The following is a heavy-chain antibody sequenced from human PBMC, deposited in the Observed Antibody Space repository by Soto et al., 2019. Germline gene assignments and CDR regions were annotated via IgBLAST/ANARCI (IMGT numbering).Heavy chain of an antibody. CDR2: IIPIFGTA. CDR3: ARDASGIFGVVIVYSHSFDP. Sequence: ESSLKSSCKASGGTFSSYAIRWVRRAPGQGLEWMGGIIPIFGTANYAQKFQGRVTITADESTSTAYMELSSLRSEDTAVYYCARDASGIFGVVIVYSHSFDPSGQGTLVPVS. D-gene: IGHD3-3*01. CDR1: GGTFSSYA. J-gene: IGHJ5*02. V-gene: IGHV1-69*13.